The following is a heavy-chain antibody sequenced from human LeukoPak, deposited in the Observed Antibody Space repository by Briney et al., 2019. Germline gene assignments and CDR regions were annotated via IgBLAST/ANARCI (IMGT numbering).Heavy chain of an antibody. V-gene: IGHV3-30*02. D-gene: IGHD3-22*01. CDR3: ARRLEGYYYEYYFDY. CDR2: IRYDGSNK. J-gene: IGHJ4*02. Sequence: GGSLRLSCAASGFTFSSYGMHWVRQAPGKGLEWVAFIRYDGSNKYYADSVKGRFTISRDNSKNTLYLQMNSLRAEDTAVYYCARRLEGYYYEYYFDYWGQGTLVTVSS. CDR1: GFTFSSYG.